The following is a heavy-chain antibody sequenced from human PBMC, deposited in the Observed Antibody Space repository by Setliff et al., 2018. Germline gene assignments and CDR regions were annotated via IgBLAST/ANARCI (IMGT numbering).Heavy chain of an antibody. Sequence: SETLSLTCTVSGGSVGSDFSYWTWIRQPAGKEPEWIGQIYTSWSTNYNPSLQSRVTISLDASKNQFYLRLASVTAADMAVCYCARVTGFFYVDAWGKGTTVTVSS. CDR2: IYTSWST. CDR3: ARVTGFFYVDA. CDR1: GGSVGSDFSY. D-gene: IGHD3-3*01. J-gene: IGHJ6*03. V-gene: IGHV4-61*09.